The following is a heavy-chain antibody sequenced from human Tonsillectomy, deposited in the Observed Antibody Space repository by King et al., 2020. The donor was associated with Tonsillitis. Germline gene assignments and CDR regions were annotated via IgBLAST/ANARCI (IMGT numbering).Heavy chain of an antibody. CDR2: ISYDGSNK. CDR3: ARGGKGFVVVPAAGDY. D-gene: IGHD2-2*01. Sequence: VQLVESGGGVVQPGRSLRLSCAASGFTFSSYGMHWVRQAPGKGLEWAAVISYDGSNKYYADSVKGRFTISRDNSKNTLYLQMNSLRAEDTAVFYCARGGKGFVVVPAAGDYWGQGTLVTVSS. J-gene: IGHJ4*02. V-gene: IGHV3-33*05. CDR1: GFTFSSYG.